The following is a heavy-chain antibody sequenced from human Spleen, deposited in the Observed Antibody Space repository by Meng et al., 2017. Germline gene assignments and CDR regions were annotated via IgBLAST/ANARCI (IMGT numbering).Heavy chain of an antibody. J-gene: IGHJ4*02. Sequence: GESLKISCAASGFTFSAYTIHWVRQAPGKGLEWVAVISSDGSNKYYADSVKGRFTISRDNSKNTLYLQMNSLRAEDTAVFYCARANCGGDCYRIDYWGQGTLVTVSS. D-gene: IGHD2-21*02. V-gene: IGHV3-30*04. CDR3: ARANCGGDCYRIDY. CDR2: ISSDGSNK. CDR1: GFTFSAYT.